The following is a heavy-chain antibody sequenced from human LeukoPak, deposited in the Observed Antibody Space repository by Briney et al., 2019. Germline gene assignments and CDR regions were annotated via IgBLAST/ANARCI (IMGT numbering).Heavy chain of an antibody. J-gene: IGHJ4*02. V-gene: IGHV3-64*01. CDR3: VKGTIVVPLVPIPPLDY. Sequence: GGSLRLSCAASGFIFNSYAMHWVRQAPGRGLEYVSAITSNGGSTFYANSVKGRFTISRDNAKNTLYLQMSSLRAGDTAVYYCVKGTIVVPLVPIPPLDYWGQGTLVTVSS. D-gene: IGHD3-22*01. CDR1: GFIFNSYA. CDR2: ITSNGGST.